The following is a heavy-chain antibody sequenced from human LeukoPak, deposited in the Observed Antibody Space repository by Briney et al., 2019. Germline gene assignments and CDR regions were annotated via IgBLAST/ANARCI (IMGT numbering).Heavy chain of an antibody. V-gene: IGHV1-18*01. D-gene: IGHD5-18*01. Sequence: GASVKVSCKASGYTFTSYGISWVRQAPGQGLEWMGWISAYNGNTNYAQKLQGRVTMTTDTSTSTAYMELRSLRSDDTAVYYCAWRIRGYSYGPNNWFDPWGQGTLVTVSS. CDR1: GYTFTSYG. CDR2: ISAYNGNT. CDR3: AWRIRGYSYGPNNWFDP. J-gene: IGHJ5*02.